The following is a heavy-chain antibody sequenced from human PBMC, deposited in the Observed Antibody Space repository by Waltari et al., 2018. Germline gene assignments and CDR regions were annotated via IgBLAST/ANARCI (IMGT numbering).Heavy chain of an antibody. D-gene: IGHD1-26*01. V-gene: IGHV1-46*01. CDR3: ARDGYSGSYPNNYFDY. J-gene: IGHJ4*02. CDR1: GYTFTSYY. CDR2: INPSGGST. Sequence: QVQLVQSGAEVKKPGASVKVSCKASGYTFTSYYMHWVRQAPGQGLEWMGIINPSGGSTSYAQKCQGRVTMTRDTSTSTVYMELSSLRSEDTAVYYCARDGYSGSYPNNYFDYWGQGTLVTVSS.